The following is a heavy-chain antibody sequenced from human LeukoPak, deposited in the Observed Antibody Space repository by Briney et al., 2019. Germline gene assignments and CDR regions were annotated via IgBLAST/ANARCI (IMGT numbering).Heavy chain of an antibody. CDR3: ARDRSSTSPYYYYGMDV. CDR2: IYYSGST. CDR1: GGSISSGGYY. J-gene: IGHJ6*02. D-gene: IGHD2-2*01. V-gene: IGHV4-31*03. Sequence: PSQTLSLTCTVSGGSISSGGYYWSWIRQHPGKGLEWIGYIYYSGSTYYNPSLKSRVTISVDTSKNQFSLKLSSVTAADTAVYYCARDRSSTSPYYYYGMDVWGQGTTVTVSS.